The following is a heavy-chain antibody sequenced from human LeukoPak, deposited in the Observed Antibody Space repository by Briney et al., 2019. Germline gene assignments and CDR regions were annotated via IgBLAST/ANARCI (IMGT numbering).Heavy chain of an antibody. V-gene: IGHV3-33*01. CDR1: GFTFSTYA. Sequence: GGSLRLSCAASGFTFSTYAMHWVSQAPGKGLECVAVIWYDGSYIYYVDSVKGRFTISRDNSKNTLYLQMNSLRAEDTAVYYYARDRGSHTETHDAFDIWGQGTMVTVSS. D-gene: IGHD1-26*01. CDR3: ARDRGSHTETHDAFDI. CDR2: IWYDGSYI. J-gene: IGHJ3*02.